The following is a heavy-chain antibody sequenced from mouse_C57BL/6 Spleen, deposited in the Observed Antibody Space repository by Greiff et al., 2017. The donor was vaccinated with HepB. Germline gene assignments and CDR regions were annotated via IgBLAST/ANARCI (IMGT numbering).Heavy chain of an antibody. CDR2: INPYNGGT. V-gene: IGHV1-19*01. D-gene: IGHD1-1*01. J-gene: IGHJ2*01. CDR1: GYTFTDYY. Sequence: EVQLQQSGPVLVKPGASVKMSCKASGYTFTDYYMNWVKQSHGKSLEWIGVINPYNGGTSYNQKFKGKATLTVDKSSSTAYMELNSLTSEDSAVYYCARTTYGSSLYYFDYWGQGTTLTVSS. CDR3: ARTTYGSSLYYFDY.